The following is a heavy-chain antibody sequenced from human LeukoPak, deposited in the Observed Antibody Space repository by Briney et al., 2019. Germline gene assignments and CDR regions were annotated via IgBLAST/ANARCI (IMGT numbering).Heavy chain of an antibody. V-gene: IGHV3-74*01. Sequence: GGSLRLSCAASGFTFSSYAMSWVRQAPGKGLVWVSRINSDGSSTSYADSVKGRFTISRDNAKNTLYLQMNSLRAEDTAVYYCARDQHSSSWTPWGYYYGMDVWGQGTTVTVSS. CDR1: GFTFSSYA. D-gene: IGHD6-13*01. J-gene: IGHJ6*02. CDR3: ARDQHSSSWTPWGYYYGMDV. CDR2: INSDGSST.